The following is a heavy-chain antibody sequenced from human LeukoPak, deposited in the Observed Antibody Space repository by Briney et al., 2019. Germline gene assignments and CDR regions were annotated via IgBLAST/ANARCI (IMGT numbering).Heavy chain of an antibody. V-gene: IGHV1-8*03. D-gene: IGHD6-19*01. J-gene: IGHJ4*02. CDR1: GYTFTSYD. Sequence: GASVKVSCKASGYTFTSYDINWVRQATGQGLEWMGWTNTNSGYTGYTQKFQGRVTITRNTAISTAYMELSSLRSEDTAVYYCARVAGSIDYWGQGTLVTVSS. CDR2: TNTNSGYT. CDR3: ARVAGSIDY.